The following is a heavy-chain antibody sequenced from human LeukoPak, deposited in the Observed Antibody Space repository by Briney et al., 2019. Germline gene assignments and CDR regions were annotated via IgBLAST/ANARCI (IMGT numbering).Heavy chain of an antibody. CDR1: GYTFTGYY. CDR2: INPNSGGT. Sequence: ASVKVSCKASGYTFTGYYMHWVRQAPGQGLERMGWINPNSGGTNYAQKFQGRVTMTRDTSISTAYMELSRLRSDDTAVYYCARAIDYGGNRLYFDYWGQGTLVTVSS. CDR3: ARAIDYGGNRLYFDY. J-gene: IGHJ4*02. D-gene: IGHD4-23*01. V-gene: IGHV1-2*02.